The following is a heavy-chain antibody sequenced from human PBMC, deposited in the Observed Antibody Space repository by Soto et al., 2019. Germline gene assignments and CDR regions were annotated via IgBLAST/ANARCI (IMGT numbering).Heavy chain of an antibody. V-gene: IGHV3-23*01. Sequence: EVQVLESGGGLVQPGGSLRLSCGASEFTFSKYAMTWVRQAPGKGLEWVSSIDAAGTGKWYADSVRGRFTISRDNSKNTLYLQLSSLRADDTAVYYCSRDPDGVHVTAFDYWGQMAMVTVSS. CDR1: EFTFSKYA. CDR3: SRDPDGVHVTAFDY. J-gene: IGHJ3*01. D-gene: IGHD3-10*02. CDR2: IDAAGTGK.